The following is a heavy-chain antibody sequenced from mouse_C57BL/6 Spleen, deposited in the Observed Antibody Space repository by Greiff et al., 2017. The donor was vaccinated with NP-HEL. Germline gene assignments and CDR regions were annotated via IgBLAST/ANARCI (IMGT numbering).Heavy chain of an antibody. CDR2: IDPENGDT. V-gene: IGHV14-4*01. D-gene: IGHD3-2*01. J-gene: IGHJ3*01. CDR1: GFNIKDDY. Sequence: EVQLQQSGAELVRPGASVKLSCTASGFNIKDDYMHWVKQRPEQGLEWIGWIDPENGDTEYASKFQGKATITADTSSNTDYLQLSSLTSEDTAVYYCTGQRQFAYWGQGTLVTVSA. CDR3: TGQRQFAY.